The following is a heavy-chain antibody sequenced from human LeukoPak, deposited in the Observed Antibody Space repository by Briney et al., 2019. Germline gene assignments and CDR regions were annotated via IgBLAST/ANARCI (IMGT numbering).Heavy chain of an antibody. D-gene: IGHD2-2*01. Sequence: GGSLRLSCAASGFTFSTYALNWVRQAPGKGLEWVSAISDSGGAIFYADSVKGRFTMSRDNSKNSLYLQMNSLRAEDTAVYYCARSLVVSDAFDIWGQGTMVTVSS. V-gene: IGHV3-23*01. CDR1: GFTFSTYA. J-gene: IGHJ3*02. CDR3: ARSLVVSDAFDI. CDR2: ISDSGGAI.